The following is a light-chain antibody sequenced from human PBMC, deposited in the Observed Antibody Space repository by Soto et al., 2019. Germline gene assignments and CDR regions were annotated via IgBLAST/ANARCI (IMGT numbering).Light chain of an antibody. V-gene: IGKV3D-15*01. CDR2: ADS. CDR1: QSVSSN. CDR3: QRRYAWPIT. J-gene: IGKJ5*01. Sequence: DRAMTQAHNTLSVARGGGVYVTSVASQSVSSNLAWYQQKPGQAPRLLIYADSNRATGIPARYSGSGSGPGFPLTICSLEPKGRVVYYCQRRYAWPITISQGTRLEIK.